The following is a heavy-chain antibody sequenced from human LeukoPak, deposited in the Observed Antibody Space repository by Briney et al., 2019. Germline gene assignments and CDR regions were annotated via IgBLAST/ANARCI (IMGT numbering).Heavy chain of an antibody. Sequence: SETLSLTCTVSGGSISSYYWSWIRQSPGKGLEWIGYIYYSGSTNYNPSLKSRVTLSVDTSTNQFSMKLSSVTAADTAVYYCARSTFGDLFFDYWGQGTLVTVSS. V-gene: IGHV4-59*01. CDR2: IYYSGST. CDR3: ARSTFGDLFFDY. D-gene: IGHD3-10*01. CDR1: GGSISSYY. J-gene: IGHJ4*02.